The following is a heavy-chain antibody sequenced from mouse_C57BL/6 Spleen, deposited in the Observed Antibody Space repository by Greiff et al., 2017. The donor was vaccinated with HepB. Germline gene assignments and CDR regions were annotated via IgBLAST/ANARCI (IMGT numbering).Heavy chain of an antibody. CDR2: IRSKSSNYAT. CDR1: GFTFNTYA. Sequence: EVQLVESGGGLVQPKGSLKLSCAASGFTFNTYAMHWVRQAPGKGLEWVARIRSKSSNYATYYADSVKDTFTISRDDSQSMLYLQMNNLKTEDTAMYCCVSDRGDYDDPAWFAYWGQGTLVTVSA. CDR3: VSDRGDYDDPAWFAY. V-gene: IGHV10-3*01. J-gene: IGHJ3*01. D-gene: IGHD2-4*01.